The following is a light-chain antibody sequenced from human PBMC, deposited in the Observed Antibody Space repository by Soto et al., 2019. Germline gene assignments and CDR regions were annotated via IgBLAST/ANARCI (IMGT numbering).Light chain of an antibody. CDR2: DAS. CDR3: QQRSTWPPT. Sequence: EIVLTQSPATLSLSPGERATLSCRASQSVSSYLAWYQQKPGQAPRLLIYDASNRAPGIPARFSGSGSGTDFTLTISSLEPEDFAVYYCQQRSTWPPTFGQGTKVEIK. V-gene: IGKV3-11*01. CDR1: QSVSSY. J-gene: IGKJ1*01.